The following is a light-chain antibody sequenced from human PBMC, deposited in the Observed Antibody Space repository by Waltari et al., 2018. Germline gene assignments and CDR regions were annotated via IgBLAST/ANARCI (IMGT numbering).Light chain of an antibody. V-gene: IGKV3-15*01. CDR1: QSLGTN. CDR3: QQYNNWPLYT. CDR2: GAS. Sequence: ETVMTQSPATLSVSPGGRATLSCRASQSLGTNLAWYQQKPGQAPRLLIYGASSRATGVPARFSGSASGTDFTLTISSLQSEDFVVYYCQQYNNWPLYTFGQGTKLEI. J-gene: IGKJ2*01.